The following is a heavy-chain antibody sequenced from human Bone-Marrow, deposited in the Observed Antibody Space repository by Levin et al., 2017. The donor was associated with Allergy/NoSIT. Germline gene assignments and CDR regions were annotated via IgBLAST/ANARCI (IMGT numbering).Heavy chain of an antibody. CDR3: ASPSFGGNPRED. V-gene: IGHV4-34*01. J-gene: IGHJ4*02. CDR1: GGSFSGYY. Sequence: SQTLSLTCAVYGGSFSGYYWSWIRQPPGKGLEWIGEINHSGSTNYNPSLKSRVTISVDTSKNQFSLKLSSVTAADTAVYYCASPSFGGNPREDWGQGTLVTVSS. D-gene: IGHD4-23*01. CDR2: INHSGST.